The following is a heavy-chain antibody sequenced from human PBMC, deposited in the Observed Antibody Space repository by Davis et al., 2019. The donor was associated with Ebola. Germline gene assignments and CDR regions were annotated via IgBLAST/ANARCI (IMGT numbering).Heavy chain of an antibody. Sequence: PGGSLRLSCKGSGYSFTSHWIGWVRQMPGKGLEWMGIIYPGDSDTRYSPSFQGQVTISADKSISTAYLQWSSLKASDTAMYYCARRVAARTYWYFDLWGRGTLVTVSS. CDR2: IYPGDSDT. CDR3: ARRVAARTYWYFDL. D-gene: IGHD6-6*01. J-gene: IGHJ2*01. CDR1: GYSFTSHW. V-gene: IGHV5-51*01.